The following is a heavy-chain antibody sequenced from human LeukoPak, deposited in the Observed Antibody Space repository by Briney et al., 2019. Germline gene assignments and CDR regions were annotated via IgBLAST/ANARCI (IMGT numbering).Heavy chain of an antibody. Sequence: SETLSLTCTVSGGSISSGDYYWSWIRQPPGKGLEWIGYIYYSGSTYYNPSLKSRVTISVDTSKNQFSLKLSSVTAADTAVYYCARVGRWSYYFDYWGQGTLVTVSS. V-gene: IGHV4-30-4*01. CDR3: ARVGRWSYYFDY. D-gene: IGHD2-15*01. CDR2: IYYSGST. CDR1: GGSISSGDYY. J-gene: IGHJ4*02.